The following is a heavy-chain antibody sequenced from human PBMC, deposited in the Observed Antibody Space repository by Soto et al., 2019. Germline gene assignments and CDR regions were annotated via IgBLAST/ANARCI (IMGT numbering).Heavy chain of an antibody. D-gene: IGHD6-19*01. CDR2: IIPIFGTA. CDR3: ARPLYYSSGWYGRMYYYGMDV. V-gene: IGHV1-69*13. CDR1: GGTFSSYA. Sequence: GASVKVSCKASGGTFSSYAISWVRQAPGQGLEWMGGIIPIFGTANYAQKFQGRVTITADESTSTAYMELSSLRSEDTAVYYCARPLYYSSGWYGRMYYYGMDVWGQGTTVTVSS. J-gene: IGHJ6*02.